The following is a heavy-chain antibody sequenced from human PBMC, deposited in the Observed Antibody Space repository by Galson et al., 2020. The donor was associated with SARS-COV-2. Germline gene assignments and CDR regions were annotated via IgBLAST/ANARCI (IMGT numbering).Heavy chain of an antibody. Sequence: GGSLRLSCADSGFALSNSAMHWVRQAPGKGLEWVAIISYDGTTKYNSDSVKGRFTISRDISKNTLYLQMNSLRPEDTAVYYCARETDDNTSSWYDYWGQGARVSVSS. CDR3: ARETDDNTSSWYDY. V-gene: IGHV3-30*04. D-gene: IGHD6-13*01. CDR1: GFALSNSA. CDR2: ISYDGTTK. J-gene: IGHJ4*02.